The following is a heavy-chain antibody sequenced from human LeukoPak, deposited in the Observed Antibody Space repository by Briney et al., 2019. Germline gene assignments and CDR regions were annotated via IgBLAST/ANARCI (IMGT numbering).Heavy chain of an antibody. CDR2: ISAYNGNT. V-gene: IGHV1-18*01. CDR3: ARAGMVRGVIIFYFDY. Sequence: ASVTVSCKASGYTFTSYGISWVRQAPGQGLEWMGWISAYNGNTNYAQKLQGRVTMTTDTSTSTAYMELRSLRSDDTAVYYCARAGMVRGVIIFYFDYWGQGTLVTVSS. CDR1: GYTFTSYG. D-gene: IGHD3-10*01. J-gene: IGHJ4*02.